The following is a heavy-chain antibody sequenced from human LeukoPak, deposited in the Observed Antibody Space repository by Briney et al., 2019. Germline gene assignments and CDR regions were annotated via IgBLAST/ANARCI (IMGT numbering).Heavy chain of an antibody. V-gene: IGHV4-34*01. D-gene: IGHD4-17*01. CDR1: GGSFSGYY. CDR2: INHSGST. CDR3: ARAVTTLGYGY. J-gene: IGHJ4*02. Sequence: SETLSLTCAVYGGSFSGYYWSWIRQPPGKGLEWIGEINHSGSTNYNPSLKSRVTISVDTSKNQFSLKLSSVTAADTAVYYCARAVTTLGYGYWGQGTLVTVSS.